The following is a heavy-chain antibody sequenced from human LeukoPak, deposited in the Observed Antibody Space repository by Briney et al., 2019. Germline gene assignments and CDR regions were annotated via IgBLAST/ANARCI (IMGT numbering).Heavy chain of an antibody. D-gene: IGHD5-12*01. CDR1: GGSISSYY. J-gene: IGHJ6*04. V-gene: IGHV4-59*01. CDR2: IYYSGST. Sequence: SETLSLTCTVSGGSISSYYWSWIRQPPGKGLEWIGYIYYSGSTNYNPSLKSRVTISVDTSKNQFSLKLSSVTAADTAVYYCARDHRENSAYDPYYYYGMDVWAKGTTVTVSS. CDR3: ARDHRENSAYDPYYYYGMDV.